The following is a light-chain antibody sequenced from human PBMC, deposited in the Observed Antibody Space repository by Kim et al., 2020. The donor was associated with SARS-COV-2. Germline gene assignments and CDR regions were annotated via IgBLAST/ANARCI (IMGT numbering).Light chain of an antibody. J-gene: IGKJ2*01. V-gene: IGKV3-15*01. CDR2: GAS. CDR1: QSVGGT. Sequence: VSPGERVTLTSRARQSVGGTLAWYQQKPGQAPRLLIFGASTRATGIPARFSGSGSGTEFTLTITSLQSEDFAVYYCQEYNNWPLYTFGQGTKLEI. CDR3: QEYNNWPLYT.